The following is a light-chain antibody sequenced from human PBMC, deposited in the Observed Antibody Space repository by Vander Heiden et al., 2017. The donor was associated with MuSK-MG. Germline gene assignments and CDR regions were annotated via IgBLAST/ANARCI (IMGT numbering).Light chain of an antibody. CDR3: CSYARSSTHVT. Sequence: QSSLTQPASLSGSPGQSIPISCTGTSSDLGTYNVVSWYQQHPDKAPKLMIYEDSKRPSGVSNRFSGSKSGNTASLTIFGLQAEDEADYYCCSYARSSTHVTFGGGTRLTVL. V-gene: IGLV2-23*01. CDR1: SSDLGTYNV. CDR2: EDS. J-gene: IGLJ2*01.